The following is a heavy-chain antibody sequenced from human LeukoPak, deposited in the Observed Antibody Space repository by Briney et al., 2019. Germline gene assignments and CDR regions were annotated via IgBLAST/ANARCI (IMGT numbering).Heavy chain of an antibody. CDR3: AIRYCSSTSCPRGDDY. D-gene: IGHD2-2*01. V-gene: IGHV3-48*01. CDR1: GFTFSSYS. J-gene: IGHJ4*02. CDR2: ISSSSSTI. Sequence: GGSLRLSCAASGFTFSSYSMNWVRQAPGKGLEWVSYISSSSSTIYYADSVKGRFTISRDNSKNTLYLQMNSLRAEDTAVYYCAIRYCSSTSCPRGDDYWGQGTLVTVSS.